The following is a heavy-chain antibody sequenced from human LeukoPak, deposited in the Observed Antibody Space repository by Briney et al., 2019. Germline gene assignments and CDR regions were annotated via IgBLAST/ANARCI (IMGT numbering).Heavy chain of an antibody. CDR3: AREAELRYFDWLLGAELECYYFDY. D-gene: IGHD3-9*01. J-gene: IGHJ4*02. V-gene: IGHV3-21*01. CDR2: ISSSSSYI. CDR1: GFTFSSYA. Sequence: MPGGSLRLSCAASGFTFSSYAMNWVRQAPGKGLEWVSSISSSSSYIYYADSVKGRFTISRDNAKNSLYLQMNSLRAEDTAVYYCAREAELRYFDWLLGAELECYYFDYWGQGTLVTVSS.